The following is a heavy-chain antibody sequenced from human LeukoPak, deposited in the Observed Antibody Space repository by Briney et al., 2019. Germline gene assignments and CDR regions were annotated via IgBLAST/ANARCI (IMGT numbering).Heavy chain of an antibody. Sequence: GGSLRLSCAASGFTFSDYYMSWIRQAPGKGLEWVSAISGSGGSTYYADSVKGRFTISRDNSKNTLYLQMNSLRAEDTAVYYCARAGLIVVVPAASFDYWGQGTLVTVSS. V-gene: IGHV3-23*01. D-gene: IGHD2-2*01. J-gene: IGHJ4*02. CDR1: GFTFSDYY. CDR2: ISGSGGST. CDR3: ARAGLIVVVPAASFDY.